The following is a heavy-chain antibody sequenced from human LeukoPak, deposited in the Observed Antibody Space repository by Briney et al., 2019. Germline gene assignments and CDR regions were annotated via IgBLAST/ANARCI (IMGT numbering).Heavy chain of an antibody. J-gene: IGHJ4*02. V-gene: IGHV3-33*01. CDR2: IWYDGSNK. CDR1: GFTFSNYG. D-gene: IGHD5-18*01. Sequence: PGRSLRLSCAASGFTFSNYGMHWVRQAPGKGLEWVAVIWYDGSNKYHANSVKGRFTISRDNSKNTLYLQMNSLRAEDTAVYYCARDRDTAMENVNWGQGTLVTVSS. CDR3: ARDRDTAMENVN.